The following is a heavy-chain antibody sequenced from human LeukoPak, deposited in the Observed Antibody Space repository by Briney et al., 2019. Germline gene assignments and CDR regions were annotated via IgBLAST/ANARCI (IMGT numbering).Heavy chain of an antibody. CDR2: ISSSGSTI. Sequence: GGSLRLSCAASGFTFSSYEMNWVRQAPGKGLEWVSYISSSGSTIYYADSVKGRFTISRDNAKNSLYLQMNSLRAEDTAVYYCARTVTKKPYYYYYYMDVWGKGTTVTVSS. CDR3: ARTVTKKPYYYYYYMDV. J-gene: IGHJ6*03. CDR1: GFTFSSYE. D-gene: IGHD4-17*01. V-gene: IGHV3-48*03.